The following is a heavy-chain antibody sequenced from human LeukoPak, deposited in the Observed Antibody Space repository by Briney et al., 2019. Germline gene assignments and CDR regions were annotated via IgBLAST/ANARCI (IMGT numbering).Heavy chain of an antibody. D-gene: IGHD2-15*01. Sequence: GGSLKLSCAASGFTFSSHDMNWVRQAPGKGLEWVSSITTATSSYIYYADSVKGRFTISRDDAKNSLYLQMDSLRAEDTAVYYCARDYGGPHYFDYWGQGTLVTVSS. CDR3: ARDYGGPHYFDY. CDR2: ITTATSSYI. V-gene: IGHV3-21*01. J-gene: IGHJ4*02. CDR1: GFTFSSHD.